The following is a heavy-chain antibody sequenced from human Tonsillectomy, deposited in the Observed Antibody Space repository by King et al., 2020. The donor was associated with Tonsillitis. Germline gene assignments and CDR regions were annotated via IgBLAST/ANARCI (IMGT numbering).Heavy chain of an antibody. V-gene: IGHV4-31*03. CDR3: ASTTPPYYYYYMEV. J-gene: IGHJ6*03. D-gene: IGHD1-1*01. CDR2: ISYSGNS. CDR1: GGSISSAAYY. Sequence: VQLQESGPGLVKPSQTLSLTCTVSGGSISSAAYYWRWIRQHPGQGLEWIGYISYSGNSFYNPSLESRLTISLDTSKNQFSLKVSSVNAADTAVYYCASTTPPYYYYYMEVWGKGTTVTVSS.